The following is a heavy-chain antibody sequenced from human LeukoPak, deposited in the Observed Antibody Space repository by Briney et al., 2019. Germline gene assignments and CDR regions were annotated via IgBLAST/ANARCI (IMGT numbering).Heavy chain of an antibody. J-gene: IGHJ4*02. D-gene: IGHD3-10*01. CDR3: ARDMPSYYVGSGKNV. CDR2: ISPYNGNT. V-gene: IGHV1-18*01. Sequence: ASVKVSCKASGYTFTNYGINWARQAPGQGLEWMGWISPYNGNTDYAQKFQGRVTMTTDTSTSTAYMELRSLRSDDTAMYYCARDMPSYYVGSGKNVWGQGTLVTVSS. CDR1: GYTFTNYG.